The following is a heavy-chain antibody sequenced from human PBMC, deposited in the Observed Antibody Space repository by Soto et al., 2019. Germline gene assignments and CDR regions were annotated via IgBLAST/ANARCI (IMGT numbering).Heavy chain of an antibody. Sequence: QVQLVQSGAEVKKPGASVKVSCKASGYTFTSYGISWVRQAPGQGLEWMGWISAYNGNTNYARKLQGRVTMTTATSTSTAYMDLRSLRXXDTAVYYCARDGSGSYKPYFDYWGQGTLVTVSS. CDR2: ISAYNGNT. CDR3: ARDGSGSYKPYFDY. CDR1: GYTFTSYG. J-gene: IGHJ4*02. V-gene: IGHV1-18*01. D-gene: IGHD3-10*01.